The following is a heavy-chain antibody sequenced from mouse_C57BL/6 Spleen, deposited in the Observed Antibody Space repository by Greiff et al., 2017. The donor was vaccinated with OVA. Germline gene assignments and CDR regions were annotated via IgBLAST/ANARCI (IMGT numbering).Heavy chain of an antibody. CDR3: ASLYYGNSQAWFAY. Sequence: QVQLQQSDAELVKPGASVKISCKVSGYTFTDHTIHWMKQRPEQGLEWIGYIYPRDGSTKYNEKFKGKATLTADKSSSTAYMQLNSLTSEDSAVEFCASLYYGNSQAWFAYWGQGTLVTVSA. CDR2: IYPRDGST. D-gene: IGHD2-1*01. V-gene: IGHV1-78*01. J-gene: IGHJ3*01. CDR1: GYTFTDHT.